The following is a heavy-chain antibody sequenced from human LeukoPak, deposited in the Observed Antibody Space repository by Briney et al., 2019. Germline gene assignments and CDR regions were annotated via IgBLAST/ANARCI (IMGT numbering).Heavy chain of an antibody. Sequence: ASVTVSCKVSGTYTLIELSMHWVRPAPGKGLEWMGGFDPEDGETIYAQKFKGRVTMTEDTSTDTAYMDLSSLRSEDTAVYYCATLLGETHFFDYWGQGTLVTVSS. D-gene: IGHD1-26*01. J-gene: IGHJ4*02. CDR3: ATLLGETHFFDY. V-gene: IGHV1-24*01. CDR2: FDPEDGET. CDR1: GTYTLIELS.